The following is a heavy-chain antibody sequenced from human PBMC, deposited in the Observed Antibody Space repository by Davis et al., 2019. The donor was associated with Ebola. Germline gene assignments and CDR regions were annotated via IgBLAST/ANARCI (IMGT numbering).Heavy chain of an antibody. CDR3: AKDDFAYGSGIIGY. J-gene: IGHJ4*02. V-gene: IGHV3-23*01. CDR2: ISGSGGST. Sequence: GESLKISCAASGFTFSSYAMSWVRQAPGKGLEWVSAISGSGGSTYYADSVKGRFTISRDNSKNTLYLQMNSLRAEDTAVYYCAKDDFAYGSGIIGYWGQGTLVTVSS. CDR1: GFTFSSYA. D-gene: IGHD3-10*01.